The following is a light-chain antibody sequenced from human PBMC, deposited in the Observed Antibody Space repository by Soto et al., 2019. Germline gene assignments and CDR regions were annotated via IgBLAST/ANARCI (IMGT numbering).Light chain of an antibody. CDR3: SSYTSSSYTSSTTLYV. Sequence: QSALTQPASVSGSPGQSITISCTGTSNDIGYYNYVSWYQQYPGKAPKLMIFDVSNRPSGVSNRFSGSKSGNTASLTISGLQAEDEADYYCSSYTSSSYTSSTTLYVFGTGTKLTVL. CDR1: SNDIGYYNY. J-gene: IGLJ1*01. V-gene: IGLV2-14*01. CDR2: DVS.